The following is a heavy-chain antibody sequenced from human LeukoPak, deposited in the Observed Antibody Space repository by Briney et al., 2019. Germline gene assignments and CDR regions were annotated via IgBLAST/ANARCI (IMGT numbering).Heavy chain of an antibody. V-gene: IGHV1-24*01. D-gene: IGHD6-19*01. J-gene: IGHJ4*02. CDR1: GYTLTELS. CDR2: FDPEDGET. CDR3: GREPSESFIDY. Sequence: ASVKVSCKVSGYTLTELSMHWVRQAPGKGLEWMGGFDPEDGETIYAQKFQGRVTMTTDTSTNTAYMELRSLRSDDTAVYYCGREPSESFIDYWGQGTLVTVSS.